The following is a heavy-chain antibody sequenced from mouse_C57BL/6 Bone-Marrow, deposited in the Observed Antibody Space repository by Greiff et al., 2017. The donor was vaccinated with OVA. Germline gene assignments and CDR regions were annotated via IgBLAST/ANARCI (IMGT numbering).Heavy chain of an antibody. CDR2: IGPENGDS. D-gene: IGHD1-1*01. CDR1: GFNIKDYY. V-gene: IGHV14-4*01. J-gene: IGHJ1*03. CDR3: TTSIYCYGSSYWYFDV. Sequence: EVQLQQSGAELVRPGASVKLSCTASGFNIKDYYMHWVKQRPEQGLEWIGWIGPENGDSESSSNFQGKATITADISSNTAYLQRSSLTSEDTAVYYCTTSIYCYGSSYWYFDVWGTGTTVTVSS.